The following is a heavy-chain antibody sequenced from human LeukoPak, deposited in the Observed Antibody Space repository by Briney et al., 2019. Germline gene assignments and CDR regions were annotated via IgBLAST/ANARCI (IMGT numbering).Heavy chain of an antibody. J-gene: IGHJ6*03. Sequence: GASVKVSCKASGYTFTCYYMHWVRQAPGQGLEWMGWINPNSGGTNYAQKFQGRVTMTRDTSISTAYMELSRLRSDDTAVYYCARDRGGGHDRRYYYYYMDVWGKGTTVTVSS. V-gene: IGHV1-2*02. D-gene: IGHD4-23*01. CDR3: ARDRGGGHDRRYYYYYMDV. CDR2: INPNSGGT. CDR1: GYTFTCYY.